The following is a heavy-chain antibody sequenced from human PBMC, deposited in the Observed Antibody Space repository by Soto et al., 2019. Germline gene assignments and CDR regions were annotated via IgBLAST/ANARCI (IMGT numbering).Heavy chain of an antibody. CDR3: ARSWVTGKGGIDV. V-gene: IGHV1-18*01. J-gene: IGHJ6*02. CDR2: INGYTGNT. Sequence: QVQLVQSGAEVKNPGASVKVSCKASGYTFTSYGLSWVRQAPGQGLEWMGWINGYTGNTNYAQKFQGRVTMTTDTSTNTAYLDLWTLISDDTAVYYCARSWVTGKGGIDVWGQGTTVTVSS. D-gene: IGHD3-16*01. CDR1: GYTFTSYG.